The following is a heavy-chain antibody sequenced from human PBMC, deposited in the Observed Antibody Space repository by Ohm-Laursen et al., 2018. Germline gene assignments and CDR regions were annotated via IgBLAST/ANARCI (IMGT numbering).Heavy chain of an antibody. J-gene: IGHJ4*02. V-gene: IGHV3-9*01. CDR3: AKEATIFGVVDY. CDR1: GFTFDDYV. Sequence: SLRLSCTASGFTFDDYVMHWVRQAPGKGLEWVSGISWNSGSIGYADSVKGRFTISRDNAKNSLYLQMNSLRAEDTALYYCAKEATIFGVVDYWGQGTLVTVSS. D-gene: IGHD3-3*01. CDR2: ISWNSGSI.